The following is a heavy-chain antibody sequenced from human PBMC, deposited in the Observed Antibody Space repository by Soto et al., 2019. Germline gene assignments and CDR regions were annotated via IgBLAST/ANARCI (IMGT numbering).Heavy chain of an antibody. J-gene: IGHJ6*02. D-gene: IGHD6-13*01. Sequence: GGSLRLSCSASGFTFSSYAMHWVRQAPGKGLEYVSAISSNGGSTYYADSVKGRFTISRDNSKNTLYLQMSSLRAEDTAVYYCVKDKYSSSWYPVYYYYGMDVWGQGTTVTVSS. V-gene: IGHV3-64D*08. CDR1: GFTFSSYA. CDR2: ISSNGGST. CDR3: VKDKYSSSWYPVYYYYGMDV.